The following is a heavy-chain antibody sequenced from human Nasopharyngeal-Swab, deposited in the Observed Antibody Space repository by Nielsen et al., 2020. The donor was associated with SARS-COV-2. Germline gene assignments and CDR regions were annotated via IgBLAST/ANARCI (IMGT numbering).Heavy chain of an antibody. J-gene: IGHJ6*02. Sequence: ASVKVSCKASGLNGDYLHWLRQSPGQGLEWMGWINANSGGTTYAQKFQGRVAMTRDTSTSTVYIELSSLRSDDTAVYYCARGPYTSGWYGPVFYGLDVWGQGTTVTVSS. V-gene: IGHV1-2*02. D-gene: IGHD6-19*01. CDR3: ARGPYTSGWYGPVFYGLDV. CDR1: GLNGDY. CDR2: INANSGGT.